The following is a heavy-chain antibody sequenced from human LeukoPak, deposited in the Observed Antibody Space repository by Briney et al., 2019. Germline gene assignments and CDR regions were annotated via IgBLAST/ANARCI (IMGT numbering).Heavy chain of an antibody. J-gene: IGHJ6*02. CDR3: ARGRGDEYQLLRPFRYYGMDV. Sequence: SETLSLTCAVYGGSFSGYYWSWIRQPPGKGLEWIGEINHSGSTNYNPSLKSRVTISVDTSKNQFSLKLSSVTAADTAVYYCARGRGDEYQLLRPFRYYGMDVWGQGTTVTVSS. CDR1: GGSFSGYY. V-gene: IGHV4-34*01. CDR2: INHSGST. D-gene: IGHD2-2*01.